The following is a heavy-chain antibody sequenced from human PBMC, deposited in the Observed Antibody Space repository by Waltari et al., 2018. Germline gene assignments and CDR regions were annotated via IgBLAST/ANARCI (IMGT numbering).Heavy chain of an antibody. J-gene: IGHJ4*02. CDR1: GYTFTGNY. V-gene: IGHV1-2*02. CDR3: ARAWFNSGFDY. Sequence: QVQLVQSGAEVKRPGASVKVSCKASGYTFTGNYIHWVRQAPGQGLEWMGWSHPNSGATDYAQKFQGRVTMTLDTSITTVYMELGWLGSEDTAIYCCARAWFNSGFDYWGQGSLVAVSS. D-gene: IGHD1-26*01. CDR2: SHPNSGAT.